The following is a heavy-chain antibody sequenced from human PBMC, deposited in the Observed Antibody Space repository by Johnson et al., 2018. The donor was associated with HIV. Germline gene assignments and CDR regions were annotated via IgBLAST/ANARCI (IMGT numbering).Heavy chain of an antibody. CDR1: VFTFSSYA. J-gene: IGHJ3*02. CDR3: ARTQVYSSSRDDAFDI. D-gene: IGHD6-13*01. CDR2: ISYDGSNK. V-gene: IGHV3-30*14. Sequence: QLQLLESGGGVVQPVVSLRLSCAASVFTFSSYAMHWVRQAPGKGLEWVAVISYDGSNKYYADSVKVLFTISRDNSKNTLYLQMSGLRIEDTAVYYCARTQVYSSSRDDAFDIWGQGTMVTVSS.